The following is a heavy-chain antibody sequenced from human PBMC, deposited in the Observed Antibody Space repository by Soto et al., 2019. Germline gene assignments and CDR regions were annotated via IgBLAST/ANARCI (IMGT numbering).Heavy chain of an antibody. J-gene: IGHJ3*02. D-gene: IGHD1-26*01. V-gene: IGHV4-59*01. CDR1: GGSISSCY. CDR2: VYYSGST. Sequence: QVQLQESGPGLVKPSETLSLTCTVSGGSISSCYWRWIRQPPGKGLGWIGVVYYSGSTNYYPSLKCRATRSVDMSKTPLSLWVSSGTAADTDLYYWAFRLNLATTTGDGFDIVGQGTMVTVSS. CDR3: AFRLNLATTTGDGFDI.